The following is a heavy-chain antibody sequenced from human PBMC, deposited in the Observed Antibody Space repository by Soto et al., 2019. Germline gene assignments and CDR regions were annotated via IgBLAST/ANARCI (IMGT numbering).Heavy chain of an antibody. CDR3: AKVTGYCSSTSCYAGSYYYYYMDV. CDR2: ISGSGGST. J-gene: IGHJ6*03. V-gene: IGHV3-23*01. D-gene: IGHD2-2*01. CDR1: GFTFSSYA. Sequence: GGSLRLSCAASGFTFSSYAMSWVRQAPGKGLEWVSAISGSGGSTYYADSVKGRFTISRDNSKNTLYLQMNSLRAEDTTVYYCAKVTGYCSSTSCYAGSYYYYYMDVWGKGTTVTVSS.